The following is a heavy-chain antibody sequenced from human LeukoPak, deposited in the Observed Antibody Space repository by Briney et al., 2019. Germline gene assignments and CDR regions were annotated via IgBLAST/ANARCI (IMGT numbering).Heavy chain of an antibody. CDR1: GGSISSYY. D-gene: IGHD3-22*01. CDR2: IYTSGST. CDR3: ARTRHFYDSSGPKTPFFDY. Sequence: SETLSLTCTVSGGSISSYYWSWIRQPAGKGLEWIGRIYTSGSTNYNPSLKSRVTMSVDTSKNRFSLKLSSVTAADTAVYYCARTRHFYDSSGPKTPFFDYWGQGTLVTVSS. J-gene: IGHJ4*02. V-gene: IGHV4-4*07.